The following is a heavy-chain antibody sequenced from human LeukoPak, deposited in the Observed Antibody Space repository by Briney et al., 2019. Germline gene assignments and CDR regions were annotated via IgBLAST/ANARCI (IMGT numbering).Heavy chain of an antibody. CDR3: ARCKAVAGTINAFDF. CDR1: GYSFTTYW. V-gene: IGHV5-51*01. D-gene: IGHD6-19*01. Sequence: GETLTLSCKGSGYSFTTYWIGCVRQMPGKNLASMLIINPGDPEARYSPSFRGQVTISADKSINTAYLQWSSLKASDTAMYYCARCKAVAGTINAFDFWGQGTMVTVSS. J-gene: IGHJ3*01. CDR2: INPGDPEA.